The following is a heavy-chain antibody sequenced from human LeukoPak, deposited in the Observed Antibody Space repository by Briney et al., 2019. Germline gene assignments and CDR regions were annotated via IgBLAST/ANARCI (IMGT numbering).Heavy chain of an antibody. Sequence: GGSLRLSCAASGFTFSSYWMSWVRQAPGKGLEWVSSISRSSSYIYNADSVKGRFTISRDNAKNSLYLQMNSLRAEDTAVYYCARDRVGGYWFDPWGQGTLVTVSS. D-gene: IGHD1-26*01. J-gene: IGHJ5*02. CDR2: ISRSSSYI. V-gene: IGHV3-21*01. CDR1: GFTFSSYW. CDR3: ARDRVGGYWFDP.